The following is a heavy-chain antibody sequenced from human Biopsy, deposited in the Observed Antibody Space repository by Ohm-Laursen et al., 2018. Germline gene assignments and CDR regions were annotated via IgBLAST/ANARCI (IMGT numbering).Heavy chain of an antibody. D-gene: IGHD3-16*01. CDR2: ITWNSGIM. V-gene: IGHV3-9*01. J-gene: IGHJ4*02. CDR1: GYTFDDHS. CDR3: AKDRLYLGAGSFNFDS. Sequence: SSLRLSCAASGYTFDDHSMHWVRQVPGRGLEWVSSITWNSGIMDYADSVRGRFTISRDNAKNSLYLQMNSLRAEDTALYYCAKDRLYLGAGSFNFDSWGQGTLVTVSS.